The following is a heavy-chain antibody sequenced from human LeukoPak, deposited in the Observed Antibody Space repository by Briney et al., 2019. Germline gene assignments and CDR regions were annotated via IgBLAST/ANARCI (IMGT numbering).Heavy chain of an antibody. Sequence: SETLSLTCTVSGGSISSSSYYWGWIRQPPGKGLEWIGSIYYSGSTYYNPSLKSRVTISVDTSKNRFSLKLSSVTAADTAVYYCARPYSSGWYTGRFDPWGQGTLVTVSS. J-gene: IGHJ5*02. CDR1: GGSISSSSYY. CDR2: IYYSGST. CDR3: ARPYSSGWYTGRFDP. V-gene: IGHV4-39*01. D-gene: IGHD6-19*01.